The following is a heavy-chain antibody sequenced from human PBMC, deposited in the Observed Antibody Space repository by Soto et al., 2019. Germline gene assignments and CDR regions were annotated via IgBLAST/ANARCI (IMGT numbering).Heavy chain of an antibody. J-gene: IGHJ4*02. D-gene: IGHD3-16*01. CDR1: GFIFSSYW. CDR2: ISSDGSST. Sequence: GGSLRLSCAASGFIFSSYWMHWVRQGPGKGLVWVSRISSDGSSTTYADSVKGRFTISRDNAKNTLYLQMNSLRAEDTALYFCARGPRFNYFDYWGQGTLVTVSS. V-gene: IGHV3-74*01. CDR3: ARGPRFNYFDY.